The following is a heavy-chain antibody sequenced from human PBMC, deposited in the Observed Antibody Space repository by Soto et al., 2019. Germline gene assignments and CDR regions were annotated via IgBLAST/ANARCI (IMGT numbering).Heavy chain of an antibody. D-gene: IGHD2-8*01. CDR3: ARGASTDCSNGVCSFFYNHDMDV. CDR1: GYSFTDYH. V-gene: IGHV1-2*04. Sequence: GASVKVSCKASGYSFTDYHINWVRQAPGQGLEWLGRINPKSGGTSTAQKFQGWVTMTTDTSISTASMELTRLTSDDTAIYYCARGASTDCSNGVCSFFYNHDMDVWGQGTTVTVSS. J-gene: IGHJ6*02. CDR2: INPKSGGT.